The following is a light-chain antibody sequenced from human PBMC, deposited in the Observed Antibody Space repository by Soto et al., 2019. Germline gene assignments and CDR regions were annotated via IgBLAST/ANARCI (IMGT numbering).Light chain of an antibody. J-gene: IGLJ3*02. CDR2: SNN. CDR1: SSNIGSNA. CDR3: AVWDDSLIGPV. Sequence: QSVLTQPPSASGTPGQRVTISCSGSSSNIGSNAVNWYQQLPGTAPKLLIYSNNQRPSGVPDRFSGSKSGISASLAISGLQSEDEADYYCAVWDDSLIGPVFGGGTKLTVL. V-gene: IGLV1-44*01.